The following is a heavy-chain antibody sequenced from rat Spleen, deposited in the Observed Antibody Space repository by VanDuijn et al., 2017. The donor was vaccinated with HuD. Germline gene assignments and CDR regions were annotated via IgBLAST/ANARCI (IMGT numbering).Heavy chain of an antibody. Sequence: EVQLVESDGGLVQPGRSLKLSCAASGFTFSDYYMAWVRQAPTKGLEWVATISYDGSSTYYRDSVKGRFTISRDNAKSTLYLQMDSLRSEDTATYYWAKRDYDGSYPFDYWGQGVMVTVSS. D-gene: IGHD1-12*02. CDR1: GFTFSDYY. V-gene: IGHV5-29*01. CDR3: AKRDYDGSYPFDY. J-gene: IGHJ2*01. CDR2: ISYDGSST.